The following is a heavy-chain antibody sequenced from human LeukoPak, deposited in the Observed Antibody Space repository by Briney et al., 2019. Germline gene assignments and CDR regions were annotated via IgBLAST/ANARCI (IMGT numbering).Heavy chain of an antibody. CDR3: ARGFRYCSGGSCYPGVNWFDP. Sequence: PSETLSLTCTVSGDSISSTTYNWGWIRQPPGKGLEWIGSIYYTGITYYNPSLKSRVTMSVDTSENQFSLNLNSVTAADTAVYYCARGFRYCSGGSCYPGVNWFDPWGRGTLVTVSS. D-gene: IGHD2-15*01. CDR1: GDSISSTTYN. CDR2: IYYTGIT. V-gene: IGHV4-39*01. J-gene: IGHJ5*02.